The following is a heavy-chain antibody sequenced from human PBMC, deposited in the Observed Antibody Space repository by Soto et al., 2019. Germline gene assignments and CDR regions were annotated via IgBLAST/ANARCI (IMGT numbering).Heavy chain of an antibody. CDR1: GFNFRLYP. D-gene: IGHD3-22*01. V-gene: IGHV3-23*01. J-gene: IGHJ4*02. CDR3: AKAHTFRFYYFTGGDY. Sequence: VGSLRLSCGASGFNFRLYPMAWVRQAPGKGLEWVSSISGSGGSTFYADSVKGRFTISRDNSKNTLYLQMDTLRAGDSAVYYCAKAHTFRFYYFTGGDYWGQGTLVTVSS. CDR2: ISGSGGST.